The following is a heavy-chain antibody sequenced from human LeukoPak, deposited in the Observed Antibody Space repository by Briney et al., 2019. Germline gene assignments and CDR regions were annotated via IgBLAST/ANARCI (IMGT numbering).Heavy chain of an antibody. J-gene: IGHJ5*02. V-gene: IGHV4-34*01. CDR2: INDIGRT. CDR3: ARHQGDYCSSTSCYVYWFDP. D-gene: IGHD2-2*01. Sequence: KPSETLSLTCAVSSGSLSGYWWSWIRQPPGKGLEWIGEINDIGRTNYNPSLKTRVALSVDTFKNQFSLSVNSVTAADTAVYYCARHQGDYCSSTSCYVYWFDPWGQGTLVTVSS. CDR1: SGSLSGYW.